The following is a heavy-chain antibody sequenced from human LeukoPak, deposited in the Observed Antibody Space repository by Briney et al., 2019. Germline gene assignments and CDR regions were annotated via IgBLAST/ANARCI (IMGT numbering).Heavy chain of an antibody. Sequence: GASVKVSCKASGYTFTGYYMHWVRQAPGQGLEWMGWINPNGGGTNYAQKFQGRVTMTRDTSISTAYMELSRLRSADRPVYYFARVIIPKYYYNSGGYVDYHMDVWAKGTAATVPS. CDR1: GYTFTGYY. CDR2: INPNGGGT. CDR3: ARVIIPKYYYNSGGYVDYHMDV. V-gene: IGHV1-2*02. J-gene: IGHJ6*03. D-gene: IGHD3-22*01.